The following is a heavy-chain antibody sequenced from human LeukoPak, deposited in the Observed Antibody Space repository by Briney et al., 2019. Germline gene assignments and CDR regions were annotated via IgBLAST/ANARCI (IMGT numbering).Heavy chain of an antibody. V-gene: IGHV4-4*07. CDR1: GVSFSTYY. CDR3: ARRAYSSGYYYFDY. J-gene: IGHJ4*02. CDR2: IYSSGNT. Sequence: PSETLSLTCTVFGVSFSTYYWTWIRQPAGKGPEWIGRIYSSGNTNYNPSLESRVTMSIDTSKHQFSLKLTSVTAADTAVYYCARRAYSSGYYYFDYWGQGTLVTVSS. D-gene: IGHD3-22*01.